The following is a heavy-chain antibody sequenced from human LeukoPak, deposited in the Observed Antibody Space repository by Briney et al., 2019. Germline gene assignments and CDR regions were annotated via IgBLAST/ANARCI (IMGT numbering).Heavy chain of an antibody. V-gene: IGHV4-34*01. J-gene: IGHJ4*02. D-gene: IGHD6-6*01. CDR2: INHSGST. CDR3: ARVTQLVFNY. Sequence: SETLSLTCAVYGGSFSGYYWGWIRQPPGKGLEWIGEINHSGSTDYNPSLKSLVTISVDTSKNQFSLKLSSVTAADTAVYYCARVTQLVFNYWGQGTLVTVSS. CDR1: GGSFSGYY.